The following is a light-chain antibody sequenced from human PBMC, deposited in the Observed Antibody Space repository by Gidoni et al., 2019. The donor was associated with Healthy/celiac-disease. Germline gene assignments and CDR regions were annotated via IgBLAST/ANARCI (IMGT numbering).Light chain of an antibody. J-gene: IGLJ1*01. Sequence: QSALTQPASVSGAPGQSITISCTGTSSDVGGYNYVACYQQHPGKAPKIMIYEVSNRPAGVSNLFSGSKSGNTASLTISGLRAEDEADYYCSSYTSSSTGVFGTGTKVTVL. CDR3: SSYTSSSTGV. CDR2: EVS. CDR1: SSDVGGYNY. V-gene: IGLV2-14*01.